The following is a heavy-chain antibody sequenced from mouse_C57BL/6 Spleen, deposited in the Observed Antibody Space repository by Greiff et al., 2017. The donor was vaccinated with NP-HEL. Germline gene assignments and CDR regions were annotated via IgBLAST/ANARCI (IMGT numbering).Heavy chain of an antibody. V-gene: IGHV1-76*01. CDR2: IYPGSGNT. CDR1: GYTFTDYY. CDR3: ARSNFAY. Sequence: QVQLQQSGAELVRPGASVKLSCKASGYTFTDYYINWVKQRPGQALEWIARIYPGSGNTYYNEKFKGKATLTAEKSSSTAYMQLSSLTSEDSAVYFCARSNFAYWGQGTLVTVSA. J-gene: IGHJ3*01.